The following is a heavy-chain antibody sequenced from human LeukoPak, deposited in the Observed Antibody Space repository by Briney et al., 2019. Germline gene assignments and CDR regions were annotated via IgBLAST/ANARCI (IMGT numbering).Heavy chain of an antibody. J-gene: IGHJ3*02. D-gene: IGHD5-18*01. CDR1: GFTFSNYA. CDR3: AKDPGMAVYSYGYDAFDI. Sequence: GGSLRLSCAASGFTFSNYAMSWVRQAPGKGLEWVSTISGSGGTTYYADSVEGRFTISRDNSKNTLHVQMSSLRAEDTAIYYCAKDPGMAVYSYGYDAFDIWGQGTMVTVSS. V-gene: IGHV3-23*01. CDR2: ISGSGGTT.